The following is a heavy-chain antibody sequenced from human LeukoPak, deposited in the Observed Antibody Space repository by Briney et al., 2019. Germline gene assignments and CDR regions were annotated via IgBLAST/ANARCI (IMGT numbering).Heavy chain of an antibody. J-gene: IGHJ5*02. CDR2: INHSGST. V-gene: IGHV4-4*02. CDR3: ARDLRVVPAATNWFDP. CDR1: GGSISSSNW. D-gene: IGHD2-2*01. Sequence: PSETLSLTCAVSGGSISSSNWWSWVRQPPGKGLEWLGEINHSGSTNYNPSLKSRVTISVDKSKNQFSLKLSSVTAADTAVYYCARDLRVVPAATNWFDPWGQGTLVTVSS.